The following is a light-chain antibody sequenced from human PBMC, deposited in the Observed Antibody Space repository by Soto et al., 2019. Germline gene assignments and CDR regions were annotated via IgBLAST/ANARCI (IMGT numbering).Light chain of an antibody. V-gene: IGKV3-15*01. CDR2: GAS. J-gene: IGKJ2*01. CDR1: QSVADN. CDR3: RESNNWPYT. Sequence: EIVMTQSPATLSVSPGERVTLSCRASQSVADNLAWYQQKPGQAPRLLIYGASTRATGIPARFSGSGSGTEFTLNISSLQSEDFALYYCRESNNWPYTFGQGTKLEIK.